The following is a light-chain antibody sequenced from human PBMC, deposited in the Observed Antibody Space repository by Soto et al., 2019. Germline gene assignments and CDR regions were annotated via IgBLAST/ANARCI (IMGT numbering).Light chain of an antibody. CDR1: QSISSW. Sequence: DIKMTQSPSTLSASLGDIVTITCRASQSISSWLAWYQQKPGKAPKLLIYDASSLESGVPSSFSGSGSGTEFTLTISSLQPDDFATYYCQQYNSYPWTFGQGTKVEIK. CDR3: QQYNSYPWT. V-gene: IGKV1-5*01. CDR2: DAS. J-gene: IGKJ1*01.